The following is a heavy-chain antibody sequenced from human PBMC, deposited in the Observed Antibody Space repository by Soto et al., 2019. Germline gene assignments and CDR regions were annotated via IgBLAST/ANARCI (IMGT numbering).Heavy chain of an antibody. J-gene: IGHJ4*02. CDR3: ARGSVLWFGEKYFDY. CDR2: INPSGGRT. CDR1: GYTFTSYY. D-gene: IGHD3-10*01. V-gene: IGHV1-46*01. Sequence: QVQLVQSGAEVKKPGASVKVSCKASGYTFTSYYMHWVRQAPGQGLEWMGIINPSGGRTSYAQKYRGRGRMTRDTSAGTVYMELSSLRSEDTAVYYCARGSVLWFGEKYFDYGSQGTLVAVSS.